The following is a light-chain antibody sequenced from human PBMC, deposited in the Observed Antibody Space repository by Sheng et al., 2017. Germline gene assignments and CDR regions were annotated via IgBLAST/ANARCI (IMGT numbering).Light chain of an antibody. CDR2: DAS. Sequence: EIVLTQSPATLSLSPGERASLSCRASQSVNSYLAWYQQKPGQAPRLLIYDASKRANGIPARFSGSGVWDRLHSHRQQPRALRFCSLFCQYHNNWPLTFGGGYQGGDQT. CDR1: QSVNSY. CDR3: QYHNNWPLT. J-gene: IGKJ4*01. V-gene: IGKV3-11*01.